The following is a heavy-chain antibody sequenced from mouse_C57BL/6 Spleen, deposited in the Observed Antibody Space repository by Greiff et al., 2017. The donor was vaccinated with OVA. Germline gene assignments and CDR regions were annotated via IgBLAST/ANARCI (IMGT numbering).Heavy chain of an antibody. CDR3: ARGYDYDGGFAY. D-gene: IGHD2-4*01. CDR2: INYDGSST. Sequence: EVKLVESEGGLVQPGSSMKLSCTASGFTFSDYYMAWVRQVPEKGLEWVANINYDGSSTYYLDSLKSRFTISRENTKNSLYMQMSSLQSEDTATYYCARGYDYDGGFAYWGQGTLVTVSA. J-gene: IGHJ3*01. V-gene: IGHV5-16*01. CDR1: GFTFSDYY.